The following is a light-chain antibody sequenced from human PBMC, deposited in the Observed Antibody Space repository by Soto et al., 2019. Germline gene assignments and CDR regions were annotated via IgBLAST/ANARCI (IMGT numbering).Light chain of an antibody. CDR2: DTS. CDR1: QSVGKF. V-gene: IGKV3-11*01. J-gene: IGKJ2*01. CDR3: QQSYSTPYT. Sequence: EVVLTQSPATLSLSPGQRATLSCRASQSVGKFLSWYQQKPGQAPRLLIYDTSNRATGIPARFSGSGSGTDFTLTISSLQPEDFATYYCQQSYSTPYTFGQGTKVDIK.